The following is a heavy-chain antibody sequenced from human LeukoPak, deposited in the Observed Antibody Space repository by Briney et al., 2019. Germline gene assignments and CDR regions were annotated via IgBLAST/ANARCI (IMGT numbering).Heavy chain of an antibody. CDR2: VDHSGSP. D-gene: IGHD3-16*01. Sequence: SETLSLTCSVSGGSIRSSPYHWGWVRQPPGKELEWIGSVDHSGSPYYSPPLKNRVTISVDTSKNQFSLNLSSVTAADTAVYYCARDLGGVPWYMDVWGKGTTVTASS. CDR1: GGSIRSSPYH. V-gene: IGHV4-39*07. J-gene: IGHJ6*03. CDR3: ARDLGGVPWYMDV.